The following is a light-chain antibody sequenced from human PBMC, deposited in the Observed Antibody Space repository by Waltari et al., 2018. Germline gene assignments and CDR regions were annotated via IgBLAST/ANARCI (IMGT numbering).Light chain of an antibody. CDR1: TGTVTSGHY. Sequence: QAVVTQEPSLTVSPGGTVTLTCRPSTGTVTSGHYPYWFQQKPGQAPRTLIYDTSNKHSWTPARFSGSLLGGKAALTLSGAQPEDEAEYYCLLSHSGARIFGAGTKVTVL. V-gene: IGLV7-46*01. J-gene: IGLJ1*01. CDR3: LLSHSGARI. CDR2: DTS.